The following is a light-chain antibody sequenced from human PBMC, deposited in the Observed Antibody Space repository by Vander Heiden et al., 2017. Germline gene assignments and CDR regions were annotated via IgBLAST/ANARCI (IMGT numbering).Light chain of an antibody. J-gene: IGKJ5*01. CDR2: AAS. V-gene: IGKV3-20*01. CDR1: QSVTSSY. CDR3: QQYSSSLSIT. Sequence: EIVVTQSPGALSLSPGERATLSCRASQSVTSSYLAWYQQKPGQAPRLLIYAASSRATGIPDRFSGSGSGTDFTLTISRLEPEDFAVYYCQQYSSSLSITFGQGTRLEIK.